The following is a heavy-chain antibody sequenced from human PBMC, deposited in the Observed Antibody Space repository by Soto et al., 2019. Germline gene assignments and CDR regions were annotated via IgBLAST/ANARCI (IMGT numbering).Heavy chain of an antibody. J-gene: IGHJ5*02. CDR2: ISGSGGST. CDR1: GFTFSSYA. D-gene: IGHD3-10*01. CDR3: AKGPTYYYGSGSYYNVIGGVNWFDP. V-gene: IGHV3-23*01. Sequence: PGGSLRLSCAASGFTFSSYAMSWVRQAPGKGLEWVSAISGSGGSTYYADSVKGRFTISRDNSKNTLYLQMNSLRAEDTAVYYCAKGPTYYYGSGSYYNVIGGVNWFDPWGQGTLVTVSS.